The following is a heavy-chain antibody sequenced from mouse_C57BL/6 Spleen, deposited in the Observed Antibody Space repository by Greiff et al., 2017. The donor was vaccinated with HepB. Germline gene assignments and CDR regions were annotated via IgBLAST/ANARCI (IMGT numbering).Heavy chain of an antibody. CDR3: ARPSRGAMDY. CDR1: GYTFTDYN. V-gene: IGHV1-22*01. Sequence: EVKLMESGPELVKPGASVKMSCKASGYTFTDYNMHWVKQSHGKSLERMGYINPNNGGTSYNQKFKGKATLTVNKSSSTAYMELGSLTSEDSAFYYFARPSRGAMDYWGQGTSVPVSS. J-gene: IGHJ4*01. CDR2: INPNNGGT.